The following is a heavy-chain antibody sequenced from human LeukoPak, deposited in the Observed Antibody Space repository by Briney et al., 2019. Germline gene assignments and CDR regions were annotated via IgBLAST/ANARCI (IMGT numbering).Heavy chain of an antibody. CDR2: INAGNGNT. D-gene: IGHD6-13*01. J-gene: IGHJ6*02. V-gene: IGHV1-3*01. CDR3: ARVSSSSWYGLYSMDV. Sequence: ASVKVSCKASGYTFTSYAMHWVRQAPGQRLEWMGWINAGNGNTKYSQKFQGRVTITRDTSASTAYMELSSLRSEDTAVYYCARVSSSSWYGLYSMDVWGQGTTVTVSS. CDR1: GYTFTSYA.